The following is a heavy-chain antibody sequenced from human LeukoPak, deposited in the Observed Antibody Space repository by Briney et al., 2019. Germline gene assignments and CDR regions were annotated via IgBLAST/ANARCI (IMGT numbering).Heavy chain of an antibody. J-gene: IGHJ3*02. CDR1: GFTFSSYS. D-gene: IGHD2-2*02. Sequence: GGSLRLSCAASGFTFSSYSMNWVRQAPGKGLEWVSSISSSSSYIYYADSVKGRFTISGDNAKNSLYLQMNSLRAEDTAVYYCARLGTYCSSTSCYNHDAFDIWGQGTMVTVSS. CDR2: ISSSSSYI. V-gene: IGHV3-21*01. CDR3: ARLGTYCSSTSCYNHDAFDI.